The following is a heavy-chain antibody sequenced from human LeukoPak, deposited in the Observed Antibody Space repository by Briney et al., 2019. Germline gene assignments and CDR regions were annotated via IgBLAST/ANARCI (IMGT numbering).Heavy chain of an antibody. D-gene: IGHD2-2*01. V-gene: IGHV3-23*01. CDR1: RFTFSSSA. CDR3: AKLGYCSSTNCYYYYYYGMDV. CDR2: ISDSGGNT. J-gene: IGHJ6*02. Sequence: GGSLRLSCAASRFTFSSSAMSWVRQAPGKGLEWVSTISDSGGNTFYADSVKSRFTISRDNSKNTLYLQMNSLRAEDTAVYYCAKLGYCSSTNCYYYYYYGMDVWGQGTTVTVSS.